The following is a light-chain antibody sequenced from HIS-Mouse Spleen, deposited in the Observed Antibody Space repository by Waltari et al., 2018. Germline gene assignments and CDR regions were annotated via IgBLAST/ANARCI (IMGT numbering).Light chain of an antibody. V-gene: IGLV3-10*01. Sequence: SYELTQPPSVSVSPGQTARTTCPGDALPTKYAYRYQQKSGQAPVLVIYEDSKRPSGIPERFSGSSSGTMATLTISGAQVEDEADYYCYSTDSSGNHRVFGGGTKLTVL. CDR1: ALPTKY. CDR2: EDS. J-gene: IGLJ2*01. CDR3: YSTDSSGNHRV.